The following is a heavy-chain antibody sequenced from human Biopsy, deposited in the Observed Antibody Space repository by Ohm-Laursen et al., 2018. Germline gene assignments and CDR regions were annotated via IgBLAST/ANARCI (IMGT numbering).Heavy chain of an antibody. Sequence: SDTLSLTCTVSGGSISSSSTYYWAWLRQPPGKGLEWIGSIYNTGTTFYNPSLKGRVTISIDTSTNQFSLKVSSVTAADTALYFCARHPTGFWFDPWGHGTLVTVSS. V-gene: IGHV4-39*01. CDR1: GGSISSSSTYY. CDR3: ARHPTGFWFDP. J-gene: IGHJ5*02. CDR2: IYNTGTT.